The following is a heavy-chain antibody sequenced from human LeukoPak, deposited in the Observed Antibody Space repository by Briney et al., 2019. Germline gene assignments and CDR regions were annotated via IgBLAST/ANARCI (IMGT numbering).Heavy chain of an antibody. CDR2: IYHSGST. V-gene: IGHV4-4*02. D-gene: IGHD3-10*01. CDR3: ARGLITMVRGVYFDY. CDR1: GGSISSSNW. J-gene: IGHJ4*02. Sequence: SETLSLTCAVSGGSISSSNWWSWVRQPPGKGLEWIGEIYHSGSTNYNPSLKSRVTISVDKSKNQFSLKLSSVTAADTAVYYCARGLITMVRGVYFDYWGQGTLVTVSS.